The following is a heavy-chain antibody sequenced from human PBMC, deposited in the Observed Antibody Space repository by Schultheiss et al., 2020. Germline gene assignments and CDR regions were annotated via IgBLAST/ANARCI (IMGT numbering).Heavy chain of an antibody. D-gene: IGHD3-3*01. CDR3: ARELGFLVRYYYYGMDV. Sequence: GESLKISCAASGFTFSSYWMSWVRQAPGKGLEWVANIKQDGSEKYYVDSVKGRFTISRDNAKNSLYLQMNSLRAEDTAVYYCARELGFLVRYYYYGMDVWGQGTTVTVSS. V-gene: IGHV3-7*01. CDR1: GFTFSSYW. CDR2: IKQDGSEK. J-gene: IGHJ6*02.